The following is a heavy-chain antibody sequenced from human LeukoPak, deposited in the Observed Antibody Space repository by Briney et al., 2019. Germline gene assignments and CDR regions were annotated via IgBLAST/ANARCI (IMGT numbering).Heavy chain of an antibody. D-gene: IGHD6-13*01. V-gene: IGHV3-53*01. J-gene: IGHJ6*02. CDR1: GFIVSSNY. CDR2: IYSGGST. Sequence: GGSLRLSCAASGFIVSSNYMSWVRQAPGKGLEWVSGIYSGGSTYYADSVKGRFTISRDNSKNTLYLQMNSLRAEDTAVYYCVRDSEQQQLDYYYYGMDVWGQGTTVTVSS. CDR3: VRDSEQQQLDYYYYGMDV.